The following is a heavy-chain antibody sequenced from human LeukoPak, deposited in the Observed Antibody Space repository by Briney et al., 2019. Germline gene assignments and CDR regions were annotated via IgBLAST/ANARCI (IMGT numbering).Heavy chain of an antibody. J-gene: IGHJ4*02. Sequence: SETLSLTCTVSGGSISSYCWSWIRQPAGKGLEWIGRIYTSGSTNYNPSLKSRVTMSVDTSKNQFSLKLSSVTAADTAVYYCARVYSSSWYYFDYWGQGTLVTVSS. V-gene: IGHV4-4*07. CDR2: IYTSGST. CDR1: GGSISSYC. CDR3: ARVYSSSWYYFDY. D-gene: IGHD6-13*01.